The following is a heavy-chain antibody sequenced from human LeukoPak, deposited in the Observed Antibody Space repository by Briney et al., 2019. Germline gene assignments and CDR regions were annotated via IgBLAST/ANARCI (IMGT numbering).Heavy chain of an antibody. Sequence: ASVKVSCKASGYTFSGHYMHWVRQAPGQGLEWMGWISAYNGNKNYAQKLQGRVTMTTYTSTRTAYMELRSLRSDDTAMYYCARDHASSPAARLDYWGQGTLVTVSS. CDR2: ISAYNGNK. D-gene: IGHD6-6*01. CDR3: ARDHASSPAARLDY. V-gene: IGHV1-18*04. CDR1: GYTFSGHY. J-gene: IGHJ4*02.